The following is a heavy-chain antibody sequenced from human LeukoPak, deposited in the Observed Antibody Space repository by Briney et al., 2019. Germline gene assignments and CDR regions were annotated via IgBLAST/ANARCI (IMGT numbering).Heavy chain of an antibody. CDR1: GFTFSSYW. J-gene: IGHJ5*02. CDR3: ARDPLP. V-gene: IGHV3-74*01. CDR2: INSDGSST. Sequence: GGSLRLSCAASGFTFSSYWMHWVPQAPGEGLVWFSRINSDGSSTSYADSVQGRFTISRDNAKNTLHLQMNSLRAEDTAVYFCARDPLPWGQGTLVTVSS.